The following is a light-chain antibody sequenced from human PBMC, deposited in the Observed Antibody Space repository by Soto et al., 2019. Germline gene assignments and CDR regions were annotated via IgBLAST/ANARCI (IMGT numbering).Light chain of an antibody. CDR2: AAS. Sequence: AIQMIQSPSSLSASVGDRVTITCRASQGIRNDLGWYQQKPGKAPKLLIYAASSLQSGVPSRFSGSGAGTDFTLTISSLQPEDFATYYCLQDYNFPLTFGQGTKVEIK. CDR3: LQDYNFPLT. V-gene: IGKV1-6*02. CDR1: QGIRND. J-gene: IGKJ1*01.